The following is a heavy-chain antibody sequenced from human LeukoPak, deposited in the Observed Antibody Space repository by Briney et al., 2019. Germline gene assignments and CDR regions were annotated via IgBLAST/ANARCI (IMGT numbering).Heavy chain of an antibody. Sequence: PSETLSLTCTVSGGSISSYYWSWIRQPAGKGLEWIGRIYTSGSTNYNPSLKSRVTMSVDTSKNQFSLKLSSVTAADTAVYYCARGDYYDSSGYLVDYWGQGTLVTVSS. V-gene: IGHV4-4*07. CDR1: GGSISSYY. CDR3: ARGDYYDSSGYLVDY. CDR2: IYTSGST. J-gene: IGHJ4*02. D-gene: IGHD3-22*01.